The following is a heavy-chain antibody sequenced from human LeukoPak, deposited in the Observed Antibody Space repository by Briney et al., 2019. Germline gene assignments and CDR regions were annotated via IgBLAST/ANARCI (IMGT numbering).Heavy chain of an antibody. CDR2: IYYGGST. V-gene: IGHV4-30-4*01. CDR1: GGSISRGDYY. Sequence: SETLSLTCTVSGGSISRGDYYWSWVRQPPGKGLEWIGYIYYGGSTYYNPSLKSRVTISVDTSKNQFSLKLSSVTAADTALYYCAMLTFGGVIDHWGQGTLVTVSS. J-gene: IGHJ5*02. D-gene: IGHD3-16*01. CDR3: AMLTFGGVIDH.